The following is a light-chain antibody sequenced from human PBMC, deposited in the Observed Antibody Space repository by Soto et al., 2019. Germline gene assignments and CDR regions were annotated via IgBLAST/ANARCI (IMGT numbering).Light chain of an antibody. CDR3: SSYTNINTRACV. Sequence: QSVLTQSPSASGTPGQRVTISCSGSSSNIGSNTVNWYQQFPGTAPKLIIYEVTDRPSGVSNRFSGSKSGNTASLTISGLQAEDEAEYYCSSYTNINTRACVFGTGTKLTVL. CDR2: EVT. V-gene: IGLV1-44*01. CDR1: SSNIGSNT. J-gene: IGLJ1*01.